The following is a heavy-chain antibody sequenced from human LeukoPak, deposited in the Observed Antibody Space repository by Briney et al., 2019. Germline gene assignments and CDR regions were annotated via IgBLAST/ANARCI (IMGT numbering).Heavy chain of an antibody. V-gene: IGHV3-30*02. CDR3: ARDRFDP. CDR2: IRYDGSNK. J-gene: IGHJ5*02. Sequence: PGGSLRLSCAASGFTFSSYGMHWVRQGPGKGLEWVAFIRYDGSNKYYGDSVKGRFTISRDNSKNTLYLQMNSLRAEDTAVYYYARDRFDPWGQGTLVTVSS. CDR1: GFTFSSYG.